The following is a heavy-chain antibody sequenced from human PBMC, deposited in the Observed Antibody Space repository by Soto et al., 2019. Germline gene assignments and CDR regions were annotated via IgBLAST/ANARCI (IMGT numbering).Heavy chain of an antibody. D-gene: IGHD1-26*01. J-gene: IGHJ4*02. Sequence: QVSLVQSGAEVKQTGSSVEISCKTSGHPLSYHYLHWFRQAPGQAFECMGRMRPLIADNNNAQKVNDRRTPARERPMATSYIELRSLTSDDTAIYYCAGEVTYLTLSGSYHIFDCGQGTLVSVSS. CDR3: AGEVTYLTLSGSYHIFD. CDR1: GHPLSYHY. V-gene: IGHV1-45*01. CDR2: MRPLIADN.